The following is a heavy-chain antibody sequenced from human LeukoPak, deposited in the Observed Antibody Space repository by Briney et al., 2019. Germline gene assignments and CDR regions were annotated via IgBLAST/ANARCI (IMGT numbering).Heavy chain of an antibody. J-gene: IGHJ4*02. CDR1: GFTFSDSY. V-gene: IGHV3-15*01. CDR3: TTDLVVVVAATRLNY. Sequence: PGGSLRLSCAASGFTFSDSYMTWVRQAPGKGLEWVGRIKSKTDGGTTDYAAPVKGRFTISRDDSKNTLYLQMNSPKTEDTAVYYCTTDLVVVVAATRLNYWGQGTLVTVSS. D-gene: IGHD2-15*01. CDR2: IKSKTDGGTT.